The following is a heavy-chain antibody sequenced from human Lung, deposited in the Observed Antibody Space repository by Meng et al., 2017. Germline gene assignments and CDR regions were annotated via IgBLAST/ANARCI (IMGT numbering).Heavy chain of an antibody. Sequence: VPLAQWGGGLLKPSETLSLTCVVSGGSFSDYYWRWIRQPPGKGLEWIGEINHSGSTNSNPSLESRATISVDTSQNNLSLKLSSVTAADSAVYYCARGPTTMAHDFDYWGQGTLVTVSS. D-gene: IGHD4-11*01. CDR3: ARGPTTMAHDFDY. J-gene: IGHJ4*02. CDR2: INHSGST. V-gene: IGHV4-34*01. CDR1: GGSFSDYY.